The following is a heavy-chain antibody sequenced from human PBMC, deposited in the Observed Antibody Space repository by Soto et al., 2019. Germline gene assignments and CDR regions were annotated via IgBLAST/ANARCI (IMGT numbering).Heavy chain of an antibody. V-gene: IGHV3-30*03. CDR2: ISYDGSTI. Sequence: PGGSLRLSCAASGFTFSSYGMHWVRQAPGKGLEWVAVISYDGSTIFYTDSVKGRFTVSRDNAKNSLYLQMNSLRVEDTAMYHCVRSDWFDPWGHGTLVTVSS. J-gene: IGHJ5*02. CDR1: GFTFSSYG. CDR3: VRSDWFDP.